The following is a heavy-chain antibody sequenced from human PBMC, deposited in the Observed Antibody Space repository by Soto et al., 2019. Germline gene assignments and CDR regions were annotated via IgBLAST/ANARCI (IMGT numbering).Heavy chain of an antibody. CDR2: INHSGST. J-gene: IGHJ4*02. V-gene: IGHV4-34*01. CDR3: ARESHYGSGSEGRFDY. D-gene: IGHD3-10*01. CDR1: DGSSSDNY. Sequence: QVQLQQWGAGLLKPSETLSLTCSVYDGSSSDNYWSWIRQPPGKGLEWIGEINHSGSTNYNPSLKSRVTISVDTSKNQFSLKLSSVTAADTAVYYCARESHYGSGSEGRFDYWGQGTLVTVSS.